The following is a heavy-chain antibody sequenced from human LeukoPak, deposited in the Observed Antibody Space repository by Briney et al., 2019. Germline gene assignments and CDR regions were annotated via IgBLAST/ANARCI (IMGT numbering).Heavy chain of an antibody. CDR1: GGSISSYY. CDR2: IYYSGST. D-gene: IGHD3-10*01. Sequence: SETLSLTCTVSGGSISSYYWSWIRQPPGKGLEWIGYIYYSGSTNYNPSLKSRVTISVDTSKNQFSLKLSSVTAADTAVYYCARDIYGSGSYYYYMDVRGKGTTVTISS. CDR3: ARDIYGSGSYYYYMDV. V-gene: IGHV4-59*01. J-gene: IGHJ6*03.